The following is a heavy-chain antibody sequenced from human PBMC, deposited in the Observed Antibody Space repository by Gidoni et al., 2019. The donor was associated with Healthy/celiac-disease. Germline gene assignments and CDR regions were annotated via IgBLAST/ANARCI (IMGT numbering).Heavy chain of an antibody. CDR1: GGSFSGYY. J-gene: IGHJ4*02. V-gene: IGHV4-34*01. CDR3: ARVAQLLPLFRTGGFDY. Sequence: QVQLQQWGAGLLKPSETLSLTCAVYGGSFSGYYWSWIRQPPGKGLEWIGEINHSGSTNYNPSLKSRVTISVDTSKNQFSLKLSSVTAADTAVYYCARVAQLLPLFRTGGFDYWGQGTLVTVSS. CDR2: INHSGST. D-gene: IGHD2-2*01.